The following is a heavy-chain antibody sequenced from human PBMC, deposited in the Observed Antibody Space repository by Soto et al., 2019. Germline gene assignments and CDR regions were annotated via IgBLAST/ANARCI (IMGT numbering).Heavy chain of an antibody. CDR1: GGSISSYY. J-gene: IGHJ4*02. Sequence: QVQLQESGPGLVKPSETLSLTCTVSGGSISSYYWSWIRQPPGKGLEWIGYIYYSGSTNYNPSLKSRATISVDTSKSQSSLKLSSVTAADPAVYYCAWRYGGNLDYWGQGTLVTVSS. D-gene: IGHD1-26*01. CDR2: IYYSGST. V-gene: IGHV4-59*08. CDR3: AWRYGGNLDY.